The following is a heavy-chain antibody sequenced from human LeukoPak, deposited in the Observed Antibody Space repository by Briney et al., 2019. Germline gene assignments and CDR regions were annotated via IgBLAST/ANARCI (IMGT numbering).Heavy chain of an antibody. CDR1: GFSFDTYW. CDR2: IKQDGSEV. CDR3: ARVSSGHRMWYFDL. Sequence: PGGSLRLSCAASGFSFDTYWMTWVRQAPGKGLAWVANIKQDGSEVYSVDSVKGRFTISRDNAKNSLYLQMSSLRVDDTAVYYCARVSSGHRMWYFDLWGRGTLVTVSS. V-gene: IGHV3-7*05. D-gene: IGHD6-19*01. J-gene: IGHJ2*01.